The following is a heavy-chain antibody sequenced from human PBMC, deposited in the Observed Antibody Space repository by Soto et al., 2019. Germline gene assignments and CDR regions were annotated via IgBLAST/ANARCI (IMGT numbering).Heavy chain of an antibody. D-gene: IGHD4-17*01. CDR1: GFNFSSYW. CDR3: ARVRRGAYGDYDYYFDY. V-gene: IGHV3-7*01. J-gene: IGHJ4*02. Sequence: EVQLVESGGGLVQPGGSLRLSCAASGFNFSSYWMSWVRQAPGKGLEWVANIKQDGSEKYYVDSVKGRFTISRDNAKNSLYLQMNSLRAEDTAVYYCARVRRGAYGDYDYYFDYWGQGTLVTVSS. CDR2: IKQDGSEK.